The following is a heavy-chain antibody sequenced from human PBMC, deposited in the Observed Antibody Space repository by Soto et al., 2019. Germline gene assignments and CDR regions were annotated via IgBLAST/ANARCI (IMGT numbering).Heavy chain of an antibody. V-gene: IGHV4-59*01. CDR2: IFDSGST. J-gene: IGHJ4*02. CDR3: ARLNKYTSGWSTFYY. Sequence: QVQLQESGPGLLKPSETLSLTCSVSGGSINNYRWTWIRHPPGKGQEWMGWIFDSGSTNYSPSLESRVSISGDTSKNKYSLNLNSVTAADTAVYDGARLNKYTSGWSTFYYWGQGTLGTVSS. D-gene: IGHD6-19*01. CDR1: GGSINNYR.